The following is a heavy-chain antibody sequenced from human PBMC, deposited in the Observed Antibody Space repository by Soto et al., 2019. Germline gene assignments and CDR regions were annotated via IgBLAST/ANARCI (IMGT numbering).Heavy chain of an antibody. CDR1: GGTFSSYA. D-gene: IGHD1-7*01. J-gene: IGHJ6*02. CDR2: IIPIFGTA. CDR3: ARARRLELRMYYYYYYGMDV. V-gene: IGHV1-69*13. Sequence: GASVKVSCKASGGTFSSYAISWVRQAPGQGLEWMGGIIPIFGTANYAQKFQGRVTITADESTSTAYMELSSLRSEDTAVYYCARARRLELRMYYYYYYGMDVWGQGTTVTVSS.